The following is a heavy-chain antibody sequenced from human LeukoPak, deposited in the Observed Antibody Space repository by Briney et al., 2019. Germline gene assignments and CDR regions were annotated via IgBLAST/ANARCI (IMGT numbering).Heavy chain of an antibody. D-gene: IGHD3-3*01. J-gene: IGHJ4*02. CDR2: IRYDGSNK. Sequence: GGSLRLSCAASGFTFSHYGMHWVRQAPGKGLEWVAFIRYDGSNKSYGDSVKGRFTISRDNAKNSLYLQMNSLRAEDTALYYCAREIDCWRGPYDYWGQGTLVTVSS. CDR3: AREIDCWRGPYDY. CDR1: GFTFSHYG. V-gene: IGHV3-30*02.